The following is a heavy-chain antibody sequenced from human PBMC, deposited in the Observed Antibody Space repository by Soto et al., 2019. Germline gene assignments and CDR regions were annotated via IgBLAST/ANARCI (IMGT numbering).Heavy chain of an antibody. CDR2: IYYSGST. CDR1: GGSISSGGYY. D-gene: IGHD2-21*01. CDR3: ARNRDGYNQYYFDY. J-gene: IGHJ4*02. V-gene: IGHV4-31*03. Sequence: QVQLQESGPGLVKPSQTLSPTCTVSGGSISSGGYYWSWIRQHPGKGLEWIGYIYYSGSTYYNPSLKSRVAISVDTSKNQFSLKLSSVTAADTAIYYCARNRDGYNQYYFDYWGQGTLVTVSS.